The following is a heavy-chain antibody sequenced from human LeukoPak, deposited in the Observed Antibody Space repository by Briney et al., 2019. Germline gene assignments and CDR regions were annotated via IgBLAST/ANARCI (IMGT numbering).Heavy chain of an antibody. V-gene: IGHV2-5*02. CDR3: AHRPANAIIGFYY. J-gene: IGHJ4*02. CDR2: IYWDDDT. D-gene: IGHD2-8*01. CDR1: GFSLTTYGVA. Sequence: SGPTLENPAQTLTLTCTFSGFSLTTYGVAVGWIRQPPGKAPEWLGLIYWDDDTRYSPSLKNRLAITRDTAGNQVVLTMTNLDPVDTATYYCAHRPANAIIGFYYWGQGTLVTVSS.